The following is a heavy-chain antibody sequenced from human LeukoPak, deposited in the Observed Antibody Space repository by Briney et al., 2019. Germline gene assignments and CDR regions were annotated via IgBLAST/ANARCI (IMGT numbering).Heavy chain of an antibody. J-gene: IGHJ5*02. Sequence: GGSLRLSCTASGFTFGDYAVSWFRQAPGKGLEWVGFIRSKAYGGTTEYAASVKGRFTISRDDSKSIAYLQMNSLKTEDTGVYYCTRDGYQRRYSDWLFVQAWFDPWGQGTLVTVSS. CDR2: IRSKAYGGTT. D-gene: IGHD3-9*01. CDR3: TRDGYQRRYSDWLFVQAWFDP. CDR1: GFTFGDYA. V-gene: IGHV3-49*03.